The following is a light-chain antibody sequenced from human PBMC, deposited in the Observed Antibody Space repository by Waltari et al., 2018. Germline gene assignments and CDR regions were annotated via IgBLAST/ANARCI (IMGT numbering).Light chain of an antibody. CDR1: NSNIGSNT. CDR3: STWDDRLTGVV. V-gene: IGLV1-44*01. Sequence: QSVLAQPPSASGTPGQRITISCSGSNSNIGSNTVNWYQQLPGTAPRLLIYINNQRPSGVPDRFSASKSGSSAALAICGLHSEDEADYYCSTWDDRLTGVVFGGGTKVTVL. J-gene: IGLJ2*01. CDR2: INN.